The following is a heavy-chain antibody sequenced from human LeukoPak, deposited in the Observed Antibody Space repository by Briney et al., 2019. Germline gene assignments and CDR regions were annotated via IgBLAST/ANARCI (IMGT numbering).Heavy chain of an antibody. V-gene: IGHV3-30-3*01. CDR1: GFTFSSYA. CDR2: ISYDGSNK. CDR3: ARQAVAGGFDY. Sequence: GRPLRLSCAASGFTFSSYAMHWVRQAPGKGLEWVAVISYDGSNKYYADSVKGRFTISRDNSKNTLYLQMNSLRAEDTAVYYCARQAVAGGFDYWGQGTLVTVSS. J-gene: IGHJ4*02. D-gene: IGHD6-19*01.